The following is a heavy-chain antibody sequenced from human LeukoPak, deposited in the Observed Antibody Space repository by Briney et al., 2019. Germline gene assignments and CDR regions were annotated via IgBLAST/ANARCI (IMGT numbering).Heavy chain of an antibody. D-gene: IGHD3-10*01. CDR3: ARGTGEYYFDS. CDR2: IASDGSST. J-gene: IGHJ4*02. V-gene: IGHV3-74*01. Sequence: GGSLRLSCAASGFTFSSYWMNWVRQAPGKGLVWVSRIASDGSSTTYADSVKGRFSISRDNSKDTLYLQMNSLRAEDTAVYYCARGTGEYYFDSWGQGTLVTVSS. CDR1: GFTFSSYW.